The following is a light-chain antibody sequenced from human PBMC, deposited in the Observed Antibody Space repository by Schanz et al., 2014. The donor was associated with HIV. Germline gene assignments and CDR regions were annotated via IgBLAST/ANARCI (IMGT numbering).Light chain of an antibody. Sequence: EIVLTQSPGTLSLSPGERATLSCRASQSLGSNFLAWYQQKPGQAPRLLIFGASNRATGIPDRFSGSGSGTEFTLTISSLQSEDFAIYFCQQYDNWPLTFGGGTKVEFE. J-gene: IGKJ4*01. CDR3: QQYDNWPLT. V-gene: IGKV3-20*01. CDR1: QSLGSNF. CDR2: GAS.